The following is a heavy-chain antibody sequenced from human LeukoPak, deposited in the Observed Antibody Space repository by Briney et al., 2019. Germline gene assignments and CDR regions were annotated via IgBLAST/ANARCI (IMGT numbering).Heavy chain of an antibody. J-gene: IGHJ4*02. CDR2: ILSGTTI. Sequence: PGGSLRLSCAASGFIFSSYEMNWVRQAPGKGLEWVSYILSGTTIYYADSVKGRFTISRDNAENSLYLQMNSLRAEDTGVYYCVRDGQFDYWGQGTLVTVSS. V-gene: IGHV3-48*03. CDR3: VRDGQFDY. CDR1: GFIFSSYE.